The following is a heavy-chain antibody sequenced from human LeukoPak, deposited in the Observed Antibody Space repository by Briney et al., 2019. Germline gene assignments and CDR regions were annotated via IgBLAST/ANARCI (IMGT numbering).Heavy chain of an antibody. CDR2: IYYSGST. CDR3: ARRGGQDNWFDP. V-gene: IGHV4-39*07. Sequence: SETLSLTCTVSGGSISSSSYYWGWIRQPPGKGLEWIGSIYYSGSTNYNPSLKSRVTISVDTSKNQFSLKLSSVTAADTAVYYCARRGGQDNWFDPWGQGTLVTVSS. J-gene: IGHJ5*02. D-gene: IGHD2-15*01. CDR1: GGSISSSSYY.